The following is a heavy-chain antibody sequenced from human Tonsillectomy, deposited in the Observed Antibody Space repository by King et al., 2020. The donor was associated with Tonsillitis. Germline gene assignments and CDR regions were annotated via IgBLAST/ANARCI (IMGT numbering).Heavy chain of an antibody. CDR1: GGTFNNYG. Sequence: VQLVESGAEVKKPGSSLKVSCKASGGTFNNYGISWVRQAPGQGLEWMGGIIPIFGATNYAQKFQGRVTITADASTRTAHMGLSSLRSDDTAVYYCAGRGIINYGMDVWGQGTTVIVSS. J-gene: IGHJ6*02. CDR3: AGRGIINYGMDV. D-gene: IGHD2-15*01. V-gene: IGHV1-69*01. CDR2: IIPIFGAT.